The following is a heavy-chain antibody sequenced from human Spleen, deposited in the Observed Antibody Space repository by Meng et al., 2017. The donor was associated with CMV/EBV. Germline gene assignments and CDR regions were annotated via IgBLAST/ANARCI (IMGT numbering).Heavy chain of an antibody. Sequence: GGSLRLSCAASGFTFSTYTMNWVRQAPGRGLEWVSTIVGTGGSTYYADSVRGRFTISRDNSKNTLYLQMNSLRAEDTAVYYCAKDLAGGYYYYYGMDVWGQGTTVTVSS. J-gene: IGHJ6*02. D-gene: IGHD3-10*01. CDR1: GFTFSTYT. V-gene: IGHV3-23*01. CDR2: IVGTGGST. CDR3: AKDLAGGYYYYYGMDV.